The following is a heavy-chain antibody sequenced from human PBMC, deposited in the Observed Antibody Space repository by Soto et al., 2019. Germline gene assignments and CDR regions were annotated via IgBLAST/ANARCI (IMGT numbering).Heavy chain of an antibody. CDR2: IYYSGST. CDR3: ARGVAPMVYAIRGAWFDP. CDR1: GGSISSGGYY. D-gene: IGHD2-8*01. Sequence: SETLSLTCTVSGGSISSGGYYWSWIRQHPGKGLERIGYIYYSGSTYYNPSLKSRVTISVDTSKNQFSLKLSSVTAADTAVYYCARGVAPMVYAIRGAWFDPWGQGTLVTVSS. V-gene: IGHV4-31*03. J-gene: IGHJ5*02.